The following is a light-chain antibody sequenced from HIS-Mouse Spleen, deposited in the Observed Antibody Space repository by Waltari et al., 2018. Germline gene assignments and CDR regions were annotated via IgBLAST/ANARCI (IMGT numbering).Light chain of an antibody. V-gene: IGLV2-14*03. CDR1: SSDVGGYNY. J-gene: IGLJ1*01. CDR2: DVS. CDR3: SSYTSSSTYV. Sequence: QSALTQPASVSGSPGQSITISCTGTSSDVGGYNYVSWYQQHPGKAPKLMIYDVSNRPSGLLNRVSGSQSGNPASLTISGLQAADEADYYCSSYTSSSTYVFGTGTKVTVL.